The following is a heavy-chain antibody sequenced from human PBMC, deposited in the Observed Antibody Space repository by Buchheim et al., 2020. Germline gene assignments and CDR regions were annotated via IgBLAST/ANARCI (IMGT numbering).Heavy chain of an antibody. Sequence: QVQLVQSGAEVKKPGASVKVSCKASGYTFTSYYMHWVRQAPGQGLEWMGIINPSGGSTSYAQKFQGRVTMTRDTSTSTVYMELSSLRSEDTAAYYCAGANHIVVVVAATRDYYGMDVWGQGTT. D-gene: IGHD2-15*01. CDR2: INPSGGST. V-gene: IGHV1-46*01. CDR3: AGANHIVVVVAATRDYYGMDV. J-gene: IGHJ6*02. CDR1: GYTFTSYY.